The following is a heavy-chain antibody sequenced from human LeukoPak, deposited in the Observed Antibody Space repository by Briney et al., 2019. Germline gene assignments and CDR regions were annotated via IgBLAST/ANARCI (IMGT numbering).Heavy chain of an antibody. CDR1: GFTFSSYA. V-gene: IGHV3-23*01. CDR3: ARDFSTAASFFYYMDV. D-gene: IGHD2-15*01. CDR2: ISGSGGST. Sequence: PGGSLRLSCAASGFTFSSYAMSWVRQAPGKGLEWVSAISGSGGSTYYADSVKGRFTISRDNSKNTLYLQMNSLRAEDTAVYYCARDFSTAASFFYYMDVWGKGTTVTISS. J-gene: IGHJ6*03.